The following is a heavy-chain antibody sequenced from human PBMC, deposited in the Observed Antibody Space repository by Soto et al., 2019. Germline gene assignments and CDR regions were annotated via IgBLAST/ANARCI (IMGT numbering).Heavy chain of an antibody. V-gene: IGHV6-1*01. Sequence: SQTLSLTCAISGDSVSSNSAAWNWIRQSPSRGLEWLGRTYYRSKWYNDYAVSVKSRITINPDTSKNQFSLQLNSVTPEDTAVYYCARADYYGSGSYSTRFRAAFDIWGQGTMVTVSS. CDR2: TYYRSKWYN. CDR1: GDSVSSNSAA. CDR3: ARADYYGSGSYSTRFRAAFDI. J-gene: IGHJ3*02. D-gene: IGHD3-10*01.